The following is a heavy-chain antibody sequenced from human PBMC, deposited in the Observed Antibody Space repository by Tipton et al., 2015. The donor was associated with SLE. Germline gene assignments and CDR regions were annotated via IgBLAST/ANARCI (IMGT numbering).Heavy chain of an antibody. V-gene: IGHV4-4*01. CDR1: GVSLSTNNW. Sequence: TLSLTCTVSGVSLSTNNWQRWVRQSPGKGLEWIAVIYHRGSTNYTPAIGSRVTISSDKSRNQFSLCLDSLTSADTAVYFCVRDLGFWGQGIPVTVSS. CDR3: VRDLGF. J-gene: IGHJ4*02. D-gene: IGHD3-16*01. CDR2: IYHRGST.